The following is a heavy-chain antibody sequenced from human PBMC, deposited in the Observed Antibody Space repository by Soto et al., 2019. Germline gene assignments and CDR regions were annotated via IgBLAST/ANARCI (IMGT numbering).Heavy chain of an antibody. CDR2: IVVGSGNT. V-gene: IGHV1-58*02. CDR1: GFTFTSSA. CDR3: AAAGYSSSPAFDY. D-gene: IGHD6-6*01. J-gene: IGHJ4*02. Sequence: ASVKVSCKASGFTFTSSAMQWVRQARGQRLEWIGWIVVGSGNTNYAQKFQERVTITRDMSTSTAYMELSSLRSEDTAVYYCAAAGYSSSPAFDYWGQGTLVTVSS.